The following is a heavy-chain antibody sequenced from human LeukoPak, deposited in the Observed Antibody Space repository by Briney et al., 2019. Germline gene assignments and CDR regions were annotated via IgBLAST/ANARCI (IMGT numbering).Heavy chain of an antibody. CDR3: ARDSRRGDLGFDP. D-gene: IGHD3-10*01. CDR1: GGSISSYY. CDR2: IYYSGST. Sequence: ESSETLSLTCTVSGGSISSYYWSWIRQPPGKGLEWIGYIYYSGSTNYNPSLKSRVTISVDTSKNQFSLKLSSVTAADTAVYYCARDSRRGDLGFDPWGQGTLVTVSS. V-gene: IGHV4-59*01. J-gene: IGHJ5*02.